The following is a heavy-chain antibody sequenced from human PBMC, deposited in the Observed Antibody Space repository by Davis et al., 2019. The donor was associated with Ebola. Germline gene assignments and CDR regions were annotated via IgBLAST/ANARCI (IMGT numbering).Heavy chain of an antibody. CDR2: ISYDGSNK. J-gene: IGHJ6*02. CDR1: GFTFRDYP. Sequence: GGSLRLSCAVSGFTFRDYPMSWIRQAPGKGLEWVAVISYDGSNKYYADFVKGRFTISRDNSKNTLYLQMNSLRSDDTAVYYCARDEGTVTTLLWDYYYGMDVWGQGTTVTVSS. CDR3: ARDEGTVTTLLWDYYYGMDV. D-gene: IGHD4-17*01. V-gene: IGHV3-30*03.